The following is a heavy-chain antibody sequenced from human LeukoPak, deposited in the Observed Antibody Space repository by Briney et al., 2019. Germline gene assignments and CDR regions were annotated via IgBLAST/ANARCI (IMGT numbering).Heavy chain of an antibody. Sequence: GESLKISCKGSGYSFTTYWIGWVRPMPGKGLGWMGIIYPGDSDTRYSPSFQGQVTISADRSISTAYLQWSSLKASDTAVYYCARRYCSSTSCHLDYWGQGTLVTVCS. CDR1: GYSFTTYW. CDR2: IYPGDSDT. CDR3: ARRYCSSTSCHLDY. J-gene: IGHJ4*02. D-gene: IGHD2-2*01. V-gene: IGHV5-51*01.